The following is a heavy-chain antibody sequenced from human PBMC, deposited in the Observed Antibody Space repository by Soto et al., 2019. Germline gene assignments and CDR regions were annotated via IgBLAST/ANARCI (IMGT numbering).Heavy chain of an antibody. CDR2: IIPIFGTA. CDR3: ARVNSHTPDYDFWSGYSRWVYYGMDV. CDR1: GGTFSSYA. Sequence: SVKVSCKASGGTFSSYAISWLRQAPGQGLEWMGGIIPIFGTANYAQKFQGRVTITADESTSTAYMELSSLRSEDTAVYYCARVNSHTPDYDFWSGYSRWVYYGMDVWGQGTTVTVSS. V-gene: IGHV1-69*13. J-gene: IGHJ6*02. D-gene: IGHD3-3*01.